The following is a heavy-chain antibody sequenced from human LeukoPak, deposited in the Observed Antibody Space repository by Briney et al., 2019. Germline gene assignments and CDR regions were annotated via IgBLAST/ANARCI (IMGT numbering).Heavy chain of an antibody. V-gene: IGHV5-51*01. J-gene: IGHJ4*02. CDR1: GYSFPTYW. CDR3: ARRPARSWYTFDY. Sequence: GESLKISCKGSGYSFPTYWIGWVRQIPGKGLEWMGIIYPGDSDTRYSPSFQGQVTISADKSISTAYLQWSSLKASDTAMYYCARRPARSWYTFDYWGQGTLVTVSS. D-gene: IGHD6-13*01. CDR2: IYPGDSDT.